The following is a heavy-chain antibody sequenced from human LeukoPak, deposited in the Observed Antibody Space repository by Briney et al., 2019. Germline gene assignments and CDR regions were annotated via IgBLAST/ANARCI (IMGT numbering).Heavy chain of an antibody. CDR2: ISWNSGSI. J-gene: IGHJ2*01. D-gene: IGHD6-13*01. CDR1: GFTFDDYA. V-gene: IGHV3-9*01. Sequence: GGSLRLSCAVSGFTFDDYAMHWVRQAPGKGLEWVSGISWNSGSIGYADSVKGRFTISRDNAKNSLYLQMNSLRAEDTALYYCAKEGIAAAGKRYFDLWGRGTLVTVSS. CDR3: AKEGIAAAGKRYFDL.